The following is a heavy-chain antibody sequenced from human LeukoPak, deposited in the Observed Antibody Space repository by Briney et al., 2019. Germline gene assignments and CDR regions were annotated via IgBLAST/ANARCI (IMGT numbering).Heavy chain of an antibody. V-gene: IGHV1-69*05. CDR1: GYTFTSYY. CDR2: IIPIFGTA. D-gene: IGHD1-7*01. Sequence: ASVKVSCKASGYTFTSYYMHWVRQAPGQGLEWMGGIIPIFGTANYAQKFQGRVTITTDESTSTAYMELSSLRSEDTAVYYCARDSRYNWNLSRSPQYYYYYYMDVWGKGTTVTVSS. J-gene: IGHJ6*03. CDR3: ARDSRYNWNLSRSPQYYYYYYMDV.